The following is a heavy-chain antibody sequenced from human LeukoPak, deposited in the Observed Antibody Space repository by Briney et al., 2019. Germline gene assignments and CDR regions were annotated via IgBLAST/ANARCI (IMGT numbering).Heavy chain of an antibody. CDR2: IHNSGST. V-gene: IGHV4-59*08. Sequence: SETLSLTCTVSGGSISPYYWSWLRQPPGKGLEWIAYIHNSGSTNYNPSLNSRLTISIDVSKSQVSLKVTSVTAADTAVYYCAGGVDYGDYGEVIVFDYWGQGTLVTVSS. CDR3: AGGVDYGDYGEVIVFDY. J-gene: IGHJ4*02. CDR1: GGSISPYY. D-gene: IGHD4-17*01.